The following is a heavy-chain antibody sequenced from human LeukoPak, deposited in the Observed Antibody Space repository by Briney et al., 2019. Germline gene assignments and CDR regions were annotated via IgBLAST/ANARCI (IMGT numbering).Heavy chain of an antibody. Sequence: GRSLRLSCAASGFTFSSYAMHWVRQAPGKGLEWVAVISYDGSNKYYADSVKGRFTISRDNSKNTLYLQMNSLRAEDTAVYYCALLGVFGDMLTGQKYFDYWGQGTLVTVSS. J-gene: IGHJ4*02. CDR1: GFTFSSYA. CDR3: ALLGVFGDMLTGQKYFDY. CDR2: ISYDGSNK. V-gene: IGHV3-30-3*01. D-gene: IGHD3-9*01.